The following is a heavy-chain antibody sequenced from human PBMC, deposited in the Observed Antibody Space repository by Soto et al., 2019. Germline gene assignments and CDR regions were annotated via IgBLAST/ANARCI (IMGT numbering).Heavy chain of an antibody. Sequence: QVQLVQSGAEVKKPGASVKVSCKASGYTFTSYDINWVRQATGQWLEWMGWMNPNSGNKGYAQKFKGRVTVTRNTSIIIAYIVLSSLRSEDTAVYYCAIPSALYCISTGCYMRGIYGMDVLGQGTTVTFSS. CDR2: MNPNSGNK. J-gene: IGHJ6*02. V-gene: IGHV1-8*01. CDR3: AIPSALYCISTGCYMRGIYGMDV. D-gene: IGHD2-2*01. CDR1: GYTFTSYD.